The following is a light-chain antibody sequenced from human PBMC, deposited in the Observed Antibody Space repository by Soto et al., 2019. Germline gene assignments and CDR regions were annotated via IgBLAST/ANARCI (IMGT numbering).Light chain of an antibody. V-gene: IGKV3-11*01. J-gene: IGKJ1*01. CDR3: QQYVNSPWT. CDR1: QSVSSY. Sequence: DIRLTQSASTLSLSPGERATLSCRASQSVSSYLAWYQQKPGQAPRLLIYDASNRATGIPARFSGSGSGTDFTLTISRLEPEDSAVYYCQQYVNSPWTFGQGTKVDIK. CDR2: DAS.